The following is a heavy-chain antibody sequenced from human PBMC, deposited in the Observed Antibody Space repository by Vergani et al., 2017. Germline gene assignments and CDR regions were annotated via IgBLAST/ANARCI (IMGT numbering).Heavy chain of an antibody. J-gene: IGHJ4*02. Sequence: QLQLQESGPGLVKPSETLSLTCTVSGGSISSSSYYWGWIRQPPGKGLEWIGSIYYSGSTYYNPSLKSRVTISVDTSKNQFSLKLSSVTAADTAVYYCARATSSGWSLIDYWGQGTLVTVSS. V-gene: IGHV4-39*01. CDR2: IYYSGST. D-gene: IGHD6-19*01. CDR3: ARATSSGWSLIDY. CDR1: GGSISSSSYY.